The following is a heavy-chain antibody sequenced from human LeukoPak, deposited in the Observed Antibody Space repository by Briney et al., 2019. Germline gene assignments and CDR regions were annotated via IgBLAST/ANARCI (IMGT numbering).Heavy chain of an antibody. V-gene: IGHV4-4*07. J-gene: IGHJ6*03. CDR1: GGSISSYY. Sequence: SETLSLTCTVSGGSISSYYWSWIRQPAGKGLEWIGRIYTSGSTNYNPSLKSRVTISVDASRNQFSLNLSSVTAADTAVYYCARWSGSVTARNYYYYMDVWGEGTTVTVSS. CDR2: IYTSGST. D-gene: IGHD6-6*01. CDR3: ARWSGSVTARNYYYYMDV.